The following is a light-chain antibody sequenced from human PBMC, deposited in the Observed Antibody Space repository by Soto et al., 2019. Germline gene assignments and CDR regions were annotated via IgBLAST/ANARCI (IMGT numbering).Light chain of an antibody. J-gene: IGKJ1*01. CDR3: QHYNKYTWT. CDR1: QSISSW. Sequence: DIQMTQSPPTLSASIGDRVTITCRASQSISSWLAWYQQKPGKAPKVLRYKTSKLQSGVPSRFSGSGSGTEFTLAVSSLQPDDFATYYCQHYNKYTWTFGQGTRVEIK. CDR2: KTS. V-gene: IGKV1-5*03.